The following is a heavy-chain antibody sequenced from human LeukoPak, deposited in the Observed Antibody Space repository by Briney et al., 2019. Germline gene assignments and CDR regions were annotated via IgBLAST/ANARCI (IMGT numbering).Heavy chain of an antibody. CDR3: ARDFGMVRGLGVDY. CDR2: ISGRGGST. D-gene: IGHD3-10*01. V-gene: IGHV3-23*01. J-gene: IGHJ4*02. CDR1: GFTFSGYA. Sequence: GGSLRLSCAASGFTFSGYAMSWVGQAPGKWLEWVSAISGRGGSTYYADCVKGRFTISRENSKNTMYLQMNSLRAEDTAVYYCARDFGMVRGLGVDYWGQGTLVTVSS.